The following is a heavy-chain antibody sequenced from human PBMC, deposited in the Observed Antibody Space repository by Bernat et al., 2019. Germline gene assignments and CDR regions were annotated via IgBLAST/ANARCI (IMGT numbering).Heavy chain of an antibody. CDR2: IDYSGST. Sequence: QLQLQESGPGLVKPSETLSRTCTVSGGASSTGRYYWGWIRQPPGKGLEWIGSIDYSGSTYYTPSLKSRVTISVDTSTKQFSLHLTSVTAADTAVYYCARLGSSSDAFDIWGQGTMVTVSS. CDR3: ARLGSSSDAFDI. V-gene: IGHV4-39*01. D-gene: IGHD6-6*01. J-gene: IGHJ3*02. CDR1: GGASSTGRYY.